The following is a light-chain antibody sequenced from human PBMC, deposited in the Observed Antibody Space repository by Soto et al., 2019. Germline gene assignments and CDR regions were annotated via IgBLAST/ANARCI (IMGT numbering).Light chain of an antibody. CDR2: DDN. V-gene: IGLV1-51*01. CDR3: GSWDSSLSAYV. J-gene: IGLJ1*01. Sequence: LTQPPSVSAAPGQKVTISCSGSSSNIGGNSVSWYQQLPGTAPKLLIYDDNKRPSGIPDRFSGSKSGTSATLGITGFQTGDEADYYCGSWDSSLSAYVFGTGTKVTVL. CDR1: SSNIGGNS.